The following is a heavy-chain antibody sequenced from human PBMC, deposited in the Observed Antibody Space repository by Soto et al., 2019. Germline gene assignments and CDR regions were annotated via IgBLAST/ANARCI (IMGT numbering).Heavy chain of an antibody. V-gene: IGHV1-69*12. D-gene: IGHD4-17*01. CDR2: IIPIFGTA. J-gene: IGHJ3*02. CDR1: GGTFSTSS. Sequence: QVQLVQSGAELKKPGSSVKVSCKASGGTFSTSSINWVRQAPGQGLEWMGGIIPIFGTADYAQKFQGRVTRTADEPMTTAYMELRSLRSEDTAVFYCARANDFGANPDAFDIWGQGTMVTVSS. CDR3: ARANDFGANPDAFDI.